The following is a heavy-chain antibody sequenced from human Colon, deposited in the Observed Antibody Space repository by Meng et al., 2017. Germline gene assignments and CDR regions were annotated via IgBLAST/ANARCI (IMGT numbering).Heavy chain of an antibody. CDR1: GGSFSGYY. CDR2: INHSGST. CDR3: ARGRYSGYLP. V-gene: IGHV4-34*01. J-gene: IGHJ5*02. D-gene: IGHD5-12*01. Sequence: VLPQQWGAGLLKPSETLSLTCAVYGGSFSGYYWSWIRQPPGKGPEWIGEINHSGSTNYNPSLKSRVTISVDTSKNQFSLKLSSVTAADTAVYYCARGRYSGYLPWGQGTLVTVSS.